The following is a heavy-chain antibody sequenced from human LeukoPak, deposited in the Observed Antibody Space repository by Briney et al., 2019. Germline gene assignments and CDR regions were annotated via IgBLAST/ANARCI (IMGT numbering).Heavy chain of an antibody. D-gene: IGHD1-26*01. Sequence: GGSLRLSCAASGFTFGEYGMGWVRQAPGKGLEWVSSIYWDGGSTAYADSVQGRFTISRDNAKNSLHLQMKSLRAEDTALYYCARDSFSGSSLDYWGQGTLVTVSS. CDR3: ARDSFSGSSLDY. CDR1: GFTFGEYG. CDR2: IYWDGGST. V-gene: IGHV3-20*04. J-gene: IGHJ4*02.